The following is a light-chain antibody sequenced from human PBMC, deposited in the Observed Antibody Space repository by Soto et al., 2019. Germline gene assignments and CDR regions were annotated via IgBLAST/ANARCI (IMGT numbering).Light chain of an antibody. CDR1: QGIDTW. CDR2: DTS. V-gene: IGKV1D-12*01. CDR3: QQANSFPFT. J-gene: IGKJ3*01. Sequence: DIQMAQYQSSVSASVGDRVTSTCRPSQGIDTWLAWFQQKPGEAPRLLVYDTSSLQSGVPSRFSGSRSGTLVTLTISSLQPEDFATYCCQQANSFPFTFGPGTTVDIK.